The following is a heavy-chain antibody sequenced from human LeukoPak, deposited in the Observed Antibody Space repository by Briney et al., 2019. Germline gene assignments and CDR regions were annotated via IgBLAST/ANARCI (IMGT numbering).Heavy chain of an antibody. J-gene: IGHJ4*02. D-gene: IGHD5-12*01. CDR3: AKGAYDYIEVAYFDY. V-gene: IGHV3-23*01. CDR2: IIGSGGST. Sequence: GGSLRLSCAASGFTISSYFMSWVRQASGKGLEWVSGIIGSGGSTYYADSVKGRFTISRDNSKNTLYLQVNSLTAEGTAVYYCAKGAYDYIEVAYFDYWGQGTLVTVSS. CDR1: GFTISSYF.